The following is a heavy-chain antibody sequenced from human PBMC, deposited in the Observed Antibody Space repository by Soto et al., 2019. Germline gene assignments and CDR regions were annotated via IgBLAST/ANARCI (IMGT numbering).Heavy chain of an antibody. CDR1: GGSISSGDYY. Sequence: TLSLTCTVSGGSISSGDYYRSWIRQPPGKGLEWIGYIYYSGSTYYNPSLKSRVTISVDTSKNQFSLKLSSVTAADTAVYYCARTYYYDSSGSIIDYWGQGTLVTVSS. CDR3: ARTYYYDSSGSIIDY. V-gene: IGHV4-30-4*01. CDR2: IYYSGST. J-gene: IGHJ4*02. D-gene: IGHD3-22*01.